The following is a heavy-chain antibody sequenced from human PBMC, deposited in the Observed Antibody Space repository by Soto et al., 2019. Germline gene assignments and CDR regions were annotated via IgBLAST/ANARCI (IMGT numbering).Heavy chain of an antibody. V-gene: IGHV3-11*01. CDR2: ISSSGSTI. D-gene: IGHD3-3*01. CDR1: GVTFSDYY. J-gene: IGHJ6*02. CDR3: ARDKVDYDFWSGYYPFGYYGMDV. Sequence: PGGSLRLSCAASGVTFSDYYMSWIRQAPGKGLEWVSYISSSGSTIYYADSVKGRFTISRDNAKNSLYLQMNSLRAEDTAVYYCARDKVDYDFWSGYYPFGYYGMDVWGQGTTVTVSS.